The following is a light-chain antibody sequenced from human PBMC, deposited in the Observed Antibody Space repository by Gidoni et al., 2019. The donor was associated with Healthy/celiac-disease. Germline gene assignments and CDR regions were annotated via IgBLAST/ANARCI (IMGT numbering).Light chain of an antibody. CDR1: QSSSSW. V-gene: IGKV1-5*01. CDR2: DAS. J-gene: IGKJ3*01. CDR3: QQYNTFT. Sequence: GDRVTITCRASQSSSSWLAWYQQKPGNAPKLLIYDASSLESGVPSRFSGSGSGTEFTLTISSLQPDDFATYYCQQYNTFTFGPGTKVDIK.